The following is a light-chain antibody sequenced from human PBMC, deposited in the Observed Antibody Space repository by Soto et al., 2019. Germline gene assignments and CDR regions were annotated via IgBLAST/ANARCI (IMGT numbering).Light chain of an antibody. CDR3: QQYSNWPRT. V-gene: IGKV3-15*01. J-gene: IGKJ1*01. Sequence: EIVMTQSPATLSVSPGERATLSCRASQSVSSNLAWYQQKPGQAPRLLMFGVSTRAAGIPARFSGSGSGTEFTLTISSLQSEDFAVYYCQQYSNWPRTFGQGTKVEIK. CDR1: QSVSSN. CDR2: GVS.